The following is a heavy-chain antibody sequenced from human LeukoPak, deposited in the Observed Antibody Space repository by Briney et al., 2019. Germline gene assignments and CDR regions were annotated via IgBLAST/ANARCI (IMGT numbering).Heavy chain of an antibody. J-gene: IGHJ4*02. CDR2: INPNSGGT. CDR3: ARRYCSGGSYRYYFDY. Sequence: GASVKVSCKASGYTFTGYYMHWVRQAPGQGLEWMGRINPNSGGTNYAQKFQGRVTMTRDTSISTAYMELSRLRSDDTAVYYCARRYCSGGSYRYYFDYWGQGTLVTVSS. CDR1: GYTFTGYY. D-gene: IGHD2-15*01. V-gene: IGHV1-2*06.